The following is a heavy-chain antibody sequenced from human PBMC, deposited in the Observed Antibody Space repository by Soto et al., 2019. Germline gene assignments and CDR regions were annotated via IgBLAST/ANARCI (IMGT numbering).Heavy chain of an antibody. D-gene: IGHD6-13*01. J-gene: IGHJ6*03. CDR2: IKQDGSEK. V-gene: IGHV3-7*01. CDR3: AREPEEQQLPLYYYYYMDV. Sequence: GGSLRLSCAASGFTFSSYWMSWVRQAPGKGLEWVANIKQDGSEKYYVDSVKGRFTISRDNAKNSLYLQMNSLRAEDTAVYYCAREPEEQQLPLYYYYYMDVWGKGTTVTVSS. CDR1: GFTFSSYW.